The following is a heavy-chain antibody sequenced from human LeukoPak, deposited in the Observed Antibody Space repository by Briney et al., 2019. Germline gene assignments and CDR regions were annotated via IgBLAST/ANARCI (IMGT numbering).Heavy chain of an antibody. D-gene: IGHD3-10*01. J-gene: IGHJ4*02. CDR1: GYTFTGYF. Sequence: ASVKVSCKASGYTFTGYFMHWVRQAPGQGLEWMGWINPNSGGTNYAQKFQGRVTMTRDTSISTAYMELSRLRSDDTAVYYCARDRREVHYYGSGTFKFGENYFDYWGQGPRSPSPQ. CDR3: ARDRREVHYYGSGTFKFGENYFDY. CDR2: INPNSGGT. V-gene: IGHV1-2*02.